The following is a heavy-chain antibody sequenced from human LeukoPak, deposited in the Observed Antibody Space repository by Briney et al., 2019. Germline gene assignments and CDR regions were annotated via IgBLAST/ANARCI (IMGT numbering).Heavy chain of an antibody. D-gene: IGHD3-9*01. J-gene: IGHJ4*02. V-gene: IGHV3-33*01. CDR2: IWYDGSKK. CDR3: ARDRLHYDSLTGYPAD. CDR1: GIPFSTYG. Sequence: QPGGSLRLSCAASGIPFSTYGMHWVRQAPGKGLEWVALIWYDGSKKYYADFVRGRFTISRDNSKNTLYLQMNSLRAEDTAVYYCARDRLHYDSLTGYPADWGQGTLVTVSS.